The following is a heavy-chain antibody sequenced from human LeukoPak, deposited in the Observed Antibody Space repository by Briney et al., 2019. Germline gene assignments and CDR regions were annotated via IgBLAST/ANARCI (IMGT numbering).Heavy chain of an antibody. J-gene: IGHJ3*02. D-gene: IGHD3-10*01. CDR1: GGTFSGYA. V-gene: IGHV1-69*04. CDR2: IIPILGKA. CDR3: AGAWFGELLYAFDI. Sequence: GSSVKVSCKASGGTFSGYAISWVQRAPGQGLNWMGRIIPILGKANYAQKFQGRVTITADKSTSTAYMELSSLRSEDTAVYYCAGAWFGELLYAFDIWGQGTMVPVSS.